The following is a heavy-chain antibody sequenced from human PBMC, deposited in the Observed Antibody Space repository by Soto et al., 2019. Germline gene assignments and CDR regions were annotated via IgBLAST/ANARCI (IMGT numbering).Heavy chain of an antibody. D-gene: IGHD1-1*01. J-gene: IGHJ3*02. CDR1: GGSLRSATYY. CDR2: FYHSGST. CDR3: AREETGNDALDI. Sequence: QLQLQESGPGLVKPSQTLSLTCAVSGGSLRSATYYWSLIRQHPGKGLEWIGYFYHSGSTYYKPSLRSRVTISLDTSKNQFSLNLRSVTDADTAIYYCAREETGNDALDIWGQGTLVTVSS. V-gene: IGHV4-31*11.